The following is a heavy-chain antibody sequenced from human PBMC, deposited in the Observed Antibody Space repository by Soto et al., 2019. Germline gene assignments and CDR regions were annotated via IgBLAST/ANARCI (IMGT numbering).Heavy chain of an antibody. V-gene: IGHV3-30-3*01. CDR1: GFTFSNYA. CDR2: ISYDGSNK. CDR3: ARRPVMYYFDY. Sequence: QVQLVESGGGVVQPGRSLRLSCAASGFTFSNYAMHWVRQAPGKGLEWVAVISYDGSNKYYADSVKGRFTISRDNSKNTLDREMNSLRAEDTAVYYWARRPVMYYFDYWGQGTLVTVST. D-gene: IGHD2-21*01. J-gene: IGHJ4*02.